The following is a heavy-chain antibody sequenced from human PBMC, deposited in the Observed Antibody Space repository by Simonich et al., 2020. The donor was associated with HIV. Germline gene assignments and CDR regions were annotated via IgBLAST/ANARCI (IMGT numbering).Heavy chain of an antibody. J-gene: IGHJ4*02. CDR1: GFTFSSYA. V-gene: IGHV3-30*07. CDR2: ISYDGSNK. Sequence: QVQLVESGGGVVQPGRSLSLSCAASGFTFSSYAMHWVRQAPGKGLEWVAVISYDGSNKYYADSVKGRFTNSRDNSKNTLYLQMNSLRAEDTAVYYCASGGSVSSVWADDYWGQGTLVTVSS. D-gene: IGHD3-16*01. CDR3: ASGGSVSSVWADDY.